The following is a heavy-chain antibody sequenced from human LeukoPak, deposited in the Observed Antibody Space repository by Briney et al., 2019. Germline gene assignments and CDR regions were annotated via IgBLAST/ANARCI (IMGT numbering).Heavy chain of an antibody. Sequence: TSETLSLTCTVSGGSISSYYWSWIRQPPGKGLEWIGYIYYSGSTNYNPSLKSRVTISVDTSKNQFSLKLSSVTAADTAVYYCARGDTFYCGGDFRYMDVWGKGTTVTVSS. D-gene: IGHD2-21*02. CDR3: ARGDTFYCGGDFRYMDV. J-gene: IGHJ6*03. CDR2: IYYSGST. V-gene: IGHV4-59*01. CDR1: GGSISSYY.